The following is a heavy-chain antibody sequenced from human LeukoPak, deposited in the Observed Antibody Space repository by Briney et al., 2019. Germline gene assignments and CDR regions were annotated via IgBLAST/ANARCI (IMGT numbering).Heavy chain of an antibody. CDR1: GYSISSGYQ. V-gene: IGHV4-38-2*02. CDR2: IYHSGSA. CDR3: ARDPRRLTPDCTSTSCYENYFDP. D-gene: IGHD2-2*01. Sequence: SETLSLTCAVSGYSISSGYQWAWIRQSPGKGLEWIGSIYHSGSAHYNPSLKSRVTVSVETSKNQFSLKMYSVTAADTAVYYCARDPRRLTPDCTSTSCYENYFDPWGQGTLVTVSS. J-gene: IGHJ5*02.